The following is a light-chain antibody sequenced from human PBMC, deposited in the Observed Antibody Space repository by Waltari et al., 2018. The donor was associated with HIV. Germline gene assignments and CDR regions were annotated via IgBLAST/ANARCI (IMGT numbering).Light chain of an antibody. CDR3: QQYETSPYT. J-gene: IGKJ2*01. V-gene: IGKV3-20*01. CDR2: GSS. CDR1: HKIDYKN. Sequence: ENVLTQSPGTLSLSPGGSAALSCRTTHKIDYKNLAWHQQKPGQAHRLLIYGSSHRSDGIPDKFSGSGSGTDFTLTITRLESEDFALYFCQQYETSPYTFGQGTRLEIK.